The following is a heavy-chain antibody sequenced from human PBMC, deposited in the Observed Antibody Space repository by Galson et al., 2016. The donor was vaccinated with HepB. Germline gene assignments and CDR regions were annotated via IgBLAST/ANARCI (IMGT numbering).Heavy chain of an antibody. V-gene: IGHV4-30-4*01. CDR2: IYYSGGT. D-gene: IGHD2-2*01. J-gene: IGHJ5*02. CDR1: GGSISSGDYY. CDR3: ARGYGSTSSNWFDP. Sequence: TLSLTCTVSGGSISSGDYYWSWIRQPPGKGLEWIGYIYYSGGTYYNPSLKSRVTISVDTSKNQFSLKLSSVTAADTAVYYCARGYGSTSSNWFDPWGQGTLVTVSS.